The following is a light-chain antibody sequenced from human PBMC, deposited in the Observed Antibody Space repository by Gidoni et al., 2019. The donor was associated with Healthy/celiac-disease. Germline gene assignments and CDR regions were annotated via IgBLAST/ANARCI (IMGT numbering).Light chain of an antibody. J-gene: IGKJ1*01. CDR2: LGS. CDR3: MQALQTPRQT. CDR1: QSLLHSNGYNY. Sequence: DIVMTQSPLSLPVTPGEPASISCRSSQSLLHSNGYNYLDWYLQKPGQSPQLLIYLGSNRASGVPDRFSGSGSGTDFTLKISSVEAEDVGVYYCMQALQTPRQTFXQXTKVEIK. V-gene: IGKV2-28*01.